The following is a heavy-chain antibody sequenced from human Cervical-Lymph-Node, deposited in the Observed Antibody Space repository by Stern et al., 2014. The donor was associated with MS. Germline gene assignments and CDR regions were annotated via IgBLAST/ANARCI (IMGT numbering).Heavy chain of an antibody. CDR1: GYSFTIYY. CDR3: ARHVQGFDY. Sequence: QLVQSGEEVKKPGESQKISCKRTGYSFTIYYIAWGRQMPGKGRECMVVIYLYESYPTYSPSFQCQVTISADKSITTAYLQWSSLSASDTAMYYCARHVQGFDYWCQGTLVTVSS. J-gene: IGHJ4*02. V-gene: IGHV5-51*01. CDR2: IYLYESYP.